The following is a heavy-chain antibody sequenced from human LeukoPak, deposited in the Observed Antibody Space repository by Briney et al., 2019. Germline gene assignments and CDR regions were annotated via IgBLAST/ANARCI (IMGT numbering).Heavy chain of an antibody. J-gene: IGHJ4*02. CDR1: GFNFDDYA. CDR2: ISWNSGRR. CDR3: ARKNGLDY. V-gene: IGHV3-9*01. Sequence: GRSLRLSCVASGFNFDDYAMHWVRQAPGKGLEWVSGISWNSGRRGYVDSVKGRFTISRDNAKNSLYLQMNSLRAEDTAVYYCARKNGLDYWGQGTLVTVSS.